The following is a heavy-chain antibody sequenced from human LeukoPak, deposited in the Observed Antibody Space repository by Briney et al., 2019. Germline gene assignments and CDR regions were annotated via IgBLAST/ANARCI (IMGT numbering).Heavy chain of an antibody. CDR3: AKILYGSGYFLLDS. Sequence: GESLRLSCAASGFTLSNYGMNWVRQAPGKGLEWVSAITSDGSTYYADSVKGRFTVSRDNSKNTLYLQMNSLRDEDTARYYCAKILYGSGYFLLDSWGQGTLVTVTS. J-gene: IGHJ4*02. V-gene: IGHV3-23*01. CDR2: ITSDGST. D-gene: IGHD3-3*01. CDR1: GFTLSNYG.